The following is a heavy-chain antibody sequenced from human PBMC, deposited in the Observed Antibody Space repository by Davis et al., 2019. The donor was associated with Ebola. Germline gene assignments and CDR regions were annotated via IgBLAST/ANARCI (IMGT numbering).Heavy chain of an antibody. V-gene: IGHV5-10-1*01. CDR2: IDPSDSYT. Sequence: PGGSLRLSCKGSGYSFTTHWISWVRQMPGKGLEWMGRIDPSDSYTNYSPSFEGHVTISADKSISTAYLQWSSLKASDTALYYCGRLSYDSLWYFDLWGRGTLVTVSS. CDR1: GYSFTTHW. CDR3: GRLSYDSLWYFDL. D-gene: IGHD3-22*01. J-gene: IGHJ2*01.